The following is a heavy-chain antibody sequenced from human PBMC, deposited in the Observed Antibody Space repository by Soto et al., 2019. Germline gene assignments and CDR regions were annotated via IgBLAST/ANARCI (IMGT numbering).Heavy chain of an antibody. J-gene: IGHJ6*02. CDR2: ISSSGSTI. Sequence: QVQLVESGGGLVKPGGSLRLSCAASGFTFSDYYMSWIRQAPGKGLEWVSYISSSGSTIYYADSVKGRFTSSRDNAKHSLYLQMNSLRAEDSAVYYCARDVTPLLFYCYYAMDVWGQGTTVTVSS. V-gene: IGHV3-11*01. CDR1: GFTFSDYY. D-gene: IGHD2-15*01. CDR3: ARDVTPLLFYCYYAMDV.